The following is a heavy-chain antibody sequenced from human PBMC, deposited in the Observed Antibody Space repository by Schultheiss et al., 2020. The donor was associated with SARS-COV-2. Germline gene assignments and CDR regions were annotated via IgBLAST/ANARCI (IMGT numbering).Heavy chain of an antibody. CDR1: GGSISTSSYY. V-gene: IGHV4-61*01. CDR2: ISYSGNT. J-gene: IGHJ4*02. Sequence: GSLRLSCNVSGGSISTSSYYWSWIRQPPGKGLEWIGSISYSGNTNYNPSLKSRVTMSIDTSTKQFFLKLSSVTAADTAVYYCASIYDSSAYYRDYWGQGTLVTVSS. D-gene: IGHD3-22*01. CDR3: ASIYDSSAYYRDY.